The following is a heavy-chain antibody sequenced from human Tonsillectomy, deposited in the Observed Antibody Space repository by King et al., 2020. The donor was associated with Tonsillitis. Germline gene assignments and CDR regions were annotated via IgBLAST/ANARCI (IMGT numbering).Heavy chain of an antibody. D-gene: IGHD5-24*01. CDR3: ARHGMATNWGHYFDY. CDR1: GGSISSGTYY. Sequence: QLQESGPGLVKASETLSLTCTVSGGSISSGTYYWGWIRQPPGKGLEWIGSLSYSGGTYYNPSLKSRVTISVDTSKNQFSLELTSVTAADTAVYYCARHGMATNWGHYFDYWGQGTLVTVSS. J-gene: IGHJ4*02. CDR2: LSYSGGT. V-gene: IGHV4-39*01.